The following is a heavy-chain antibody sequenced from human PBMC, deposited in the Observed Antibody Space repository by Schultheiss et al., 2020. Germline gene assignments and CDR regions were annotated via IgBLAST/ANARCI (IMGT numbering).Heavy chain of an antibody. CDR2: IYYSGST. D-gene: IGHD4-11*01. V-gene: IGHV4-59*01. CDR3: ARAPTSSLFYYGMDV. Sequence: SVTLSLTCTVSGGSISSYYWSWIRQPPGKGLEWIGYIYYSGSTNYNPSLKSRVTISVDTSKNQFSLKLSSVTAADTAVYYCARAPTSSLFYYGMDVWGQGTTVNVS. CDR1: GGSISSYY. J-gene: IGHJ6*02.